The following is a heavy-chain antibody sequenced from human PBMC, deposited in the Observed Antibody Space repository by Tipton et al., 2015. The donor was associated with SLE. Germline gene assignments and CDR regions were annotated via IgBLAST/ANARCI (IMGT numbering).Heavy chain of an antibody. D-gene: IGHD1-1*01. J-gene: IGHJ4*02. CDR2: IYPADSDT. Sequence: QSGAEVKEPGESLKISCRASGYTFITHWIAWVRQVPGKGLEWMGIIYPADSDTRYSPSFQGQVTISVDKSINTAYLHWSSLKASDSAFYYCAKGTTEGGFDYWGQGTLVTVSS. CDR1: GYTFITHW. V-gene: IGHV5-51*03. CDR3: AKGTTEGGFDY.